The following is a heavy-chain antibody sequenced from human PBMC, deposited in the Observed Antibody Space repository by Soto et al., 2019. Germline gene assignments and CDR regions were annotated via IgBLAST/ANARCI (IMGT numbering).Heavy chain of an antibody. CDR3: ARGVRAETYYNAFDY. V-gene: IGHV3-30-3*01. CDR2: ISHNDEPKI. Sequence: QVQLVESGGGVVQPGISLRLSCAASGFSFKNYAFHWVRQAPGKGLEWVALISHNDEPKIFYADSVQGRFTISRDNFKNTVYLQMNSLRDEDTSVYHCARGVRAETYYNAFDYWGQGTQVTVSS. CDR1: GFSFKNYA. D-gene: IGHD3-10*01. J-gene: IGHJ4*01.